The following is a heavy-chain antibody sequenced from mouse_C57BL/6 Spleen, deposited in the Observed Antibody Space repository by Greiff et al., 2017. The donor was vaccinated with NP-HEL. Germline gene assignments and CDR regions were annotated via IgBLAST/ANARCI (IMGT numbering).Heavy chain of an antibody. CDR3: ARGGAGAYAMDY. V-gene: IGHV1-72*01. CDR2: IDPDSGGP. Sequence: QVQLQQPGAELVKPGASVKLSCKASGYTFTCYWMPWVKQRPGRGLEWIGRIDPDSGGPKYNEKFKSKSTLTVDKPSSTAYMQLSILHSEDSAVYYCARGGAGAYAMDYWGQGTSVTVSS. CDR1: GYTFTCYW. J-gene: IGHJ4*01.